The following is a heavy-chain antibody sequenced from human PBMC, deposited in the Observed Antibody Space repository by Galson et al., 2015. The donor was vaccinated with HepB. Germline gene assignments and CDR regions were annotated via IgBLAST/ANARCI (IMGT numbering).Heavy chain of an antibody. Sequence: SLRLSCAASRFTFSSYTMHWVRQAPGKGLEWVAFISYDDSNKNFADSVKGRLTISRDNSRNTLYPQMHSLSLEDTAVYYCARSFMVAANHLDCWGQGTLVTVSS. J-gene: IGHJ4*02. CDR1: RFTFSSYT. CDR2: ISYDDSNK. D-gene: IGHD2-15*01. CDR3: ARSFMVAANHLDC. V-gene: IGHV3-30-3*01.